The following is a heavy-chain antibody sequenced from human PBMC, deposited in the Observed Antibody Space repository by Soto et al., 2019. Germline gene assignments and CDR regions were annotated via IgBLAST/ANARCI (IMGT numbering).Heavy chain of an antibody. D-gene: IGHD1-26*01. V-gene: IGHV1-2*02. CDR2: IDPNSGGT. CDR3: ARDFRTHSHGVDV. Sequence: ASVKVSCKASGYTFSGPYIYWIRQAPGQGLEWMGWIDPNSGGTEFAQKFQGRVTLTRATSISTVYMELNSLRSDGTGVYYCARDFRTHSHGVDVWGQGTAVSVSS. J-gene: IGHJ6*01. CDR1: GYTFSGPY.